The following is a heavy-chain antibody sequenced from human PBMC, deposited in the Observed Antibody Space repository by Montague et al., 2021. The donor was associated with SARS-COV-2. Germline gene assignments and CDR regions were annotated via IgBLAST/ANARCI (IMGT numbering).Heavy chain of an antibody. CDR3: ARSGGVYTESYYLADNYYGMDV. CDR2: INHSGST. V-gene: IGHV4-34*01. D-gene: IGHD1-26*01. J-gene: IGHJ6*02. CDR1: GRSFSGYY. Sequence: SETLSLTCTVYGRSFSGYYWSWIRQPPGKGLEWIGEINHSGSTSYNPSLKSRVTISVDTSKNHFSLKLSSATAADTAVYYCARSGGVYTESYYLADNYYGMDVWGQGTTVTVSS.